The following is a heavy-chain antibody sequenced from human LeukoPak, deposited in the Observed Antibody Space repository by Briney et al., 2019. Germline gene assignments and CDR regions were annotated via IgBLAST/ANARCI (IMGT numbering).Heavy chain of an antibody. CDR2: IIGSGGST. Sequence: GGSLRLSCAASGFTFSSYAMSWVRQAPGKGLEWVSAIIGSGGSTYYADSVKGRFTISRDNSKNTLYLQMNSLRAEDTAVYYCAKGDYGDYEGFDWFDPWGQGTLVTVSS. CDR1: GFTFSSYA. CDR3: AKGDYGDYEGFDWFDP. V-gene: IGHV3-23*01. J-gene: IGHJ5*02. D-gene: IGHD4-17*01.